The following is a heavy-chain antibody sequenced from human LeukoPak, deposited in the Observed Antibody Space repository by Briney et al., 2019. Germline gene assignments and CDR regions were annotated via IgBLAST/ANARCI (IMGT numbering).Heavy chain of an antibody. Sequence: PGGFLRLSCAASGFTFSSYAMSWVRQAPGKGLEWVSAISGSGGSTYYADSVKGRFTISRDNSKNTLYLQMNSLRAEDTAVYYCAKGPYSSGWYGDYWGQGTLVTVSS. D-gene: IGHD6-19*01. CDR2: ISGSGGST. V-gene: IGHV3-23*01. CDR3: AKGPYSSGWYGDY. J-gene: IGHJ4*02. CDR1: GFTFSSYA.